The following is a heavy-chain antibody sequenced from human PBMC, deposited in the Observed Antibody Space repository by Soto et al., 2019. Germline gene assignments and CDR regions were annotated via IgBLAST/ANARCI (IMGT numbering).Heavy chain of an antibody. Sequence: QVQLVQSGAEVKXXXXXVKVSCKASGGTFSSYAISWVRQAPGQGLEWMGGIIPIFGTANYAQKFQGRVTITADKSTSTAYMELSSLRSEDTAVYYCARVKSSSSWPYFDYWGQGTLVTVSS. V-gene: IGHV1-69*06. J-gene: IGHJ4*02. D-gene: IGHD6-13*01. CDR2: IIPIFGTA. CDR1: GGTFSSYA. CDR3: ARVKSSSSWPYFDY.